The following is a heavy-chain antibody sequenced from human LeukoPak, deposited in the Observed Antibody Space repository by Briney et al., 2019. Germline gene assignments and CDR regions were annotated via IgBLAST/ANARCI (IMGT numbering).Heavy chain of an antibody. V-gene: IGHV4-4*07. Sequence: PSETLSLTCTVSGGSIRSYYWSWIRQPAGKGLEWIGRIDKIGSTSYNPFLKSRVTVSVDTSKNQFSLKLSSVTAADTAVYYCARALGYYDILTGYVNAFDIWGQGTMVTVSS. CDR2: IDKIGST. J-gene: IGHJ3*02. CDR1: GGSIRSYY. D-gene: IGHD3-9*01. CDR3: ARALGYYDILTGYVNAFDI.